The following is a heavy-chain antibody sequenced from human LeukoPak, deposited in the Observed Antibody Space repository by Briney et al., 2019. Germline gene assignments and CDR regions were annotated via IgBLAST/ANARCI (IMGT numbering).Heavy chain of an antibody. Sequence: GSLRLSCAASGFTFSSYAMSWVRQVPGKGLEWVSAISGSGGSTYYADSVKGRFTISRDNSKNTLYLQMNSLRAEDTAVYYCAKEGLLWFGELSDYWGQGTLVTVSS. D-gene: IGHD3-10*01. CDR1: GFTFSSYA. J-gene: IGHJ4*02. V-gene: IGHV3-23*01. CDR3: AKEGLLWFGELSDY. CDR2: ISGSGGST.